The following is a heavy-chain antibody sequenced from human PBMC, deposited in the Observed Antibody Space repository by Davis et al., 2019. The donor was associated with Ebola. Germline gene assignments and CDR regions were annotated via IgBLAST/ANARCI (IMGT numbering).Heavy chain of an antibody. Sequence: SETLSLTCTVSGGSISSYYWSWIRQPPGKGLEWIGYIYYSGSTNYNPSLKSRVTISVDTSNNQFSLKLSPVTAADTAVYYCARITYSSSWKGNWFDPWGQGTLVTVSS. CDR3: ARITYSSSWKGNWFDP. CDR2: IYYSGST. V-gene: IGHV4-59*01. J-gene: IGHJ5*02. CDR1: GGSISSYY. D-gene: IGHD6-13*01.